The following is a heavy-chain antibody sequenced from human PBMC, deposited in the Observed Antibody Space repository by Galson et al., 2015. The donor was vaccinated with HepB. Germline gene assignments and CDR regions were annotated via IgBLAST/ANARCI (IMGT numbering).Heavy chain of an antibody. D-gene: IGHD3-10*01. CDR1: GGSISSNNYY. V-gene: IGHV4-39*01. CDR2: IHYSGST. CDR3: ARRAAYYYGSGSWYYFDY. J-gene: IGHJ4*02. Sequence: LSLTCTVSGGSISSNNYYWGWIRQPPGKGLEWIGSIHYSGSTYYNPSLKSRVTISVDTSKDQFSLKLRFVTAADTAVYYCARRAAYYYGSGSWYYFDYWSQGTLVTVSS.